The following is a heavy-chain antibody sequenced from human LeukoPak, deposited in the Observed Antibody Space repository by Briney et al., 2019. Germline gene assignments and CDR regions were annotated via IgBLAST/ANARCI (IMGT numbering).Heavy chain of an antibody. Sequence: SETLSLTCTVSGGSISSSSYYWGWIRQPPGKGLEWIGYIYYSGSTNYNPSLKSRVTISVDTSKNQFSLKLSSVTAADTAVYYCARLFAFDIWGQGTMVTVSS. CDR2: IYYSGST. V-gene: IGHV4-61*05. CDR3: ARLFAFDI. J-gene: IGHJ3*02. CDR1: GGSISSSSYY.